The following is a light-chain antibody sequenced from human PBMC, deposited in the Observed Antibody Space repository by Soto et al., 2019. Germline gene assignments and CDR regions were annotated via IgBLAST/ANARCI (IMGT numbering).Light chain of an antibody. CDR1: QDISSW. Sequence: DLQMTQSPSSVSASVGDRVTITCRASQDISSWLAWFQQKPGEAPKLLIYAASSLQIGVPSRFSGSGSGTDFTLTISSLQPEDYATYYCQQGNSFPLTFGGGTKVEIK. CDR2: AAS. V-gene: IGKV1-12*01. CDR3: QQGNSFPLT. J-gene: IGKJ4*01.